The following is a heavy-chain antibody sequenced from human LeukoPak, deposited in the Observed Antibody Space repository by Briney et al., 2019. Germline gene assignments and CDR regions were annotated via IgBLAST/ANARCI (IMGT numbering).Heavy chain of an antibody. CDR3: AREAVAGTSYNWFDP. J-gene: IGHJ5*02. CDR2: VNQGGTEK. Sequence: SGGSLRLSCAASGFIFSSQWMGWVRQAPGKGLEWVANVNQGGTEKFYVASVKGRFSISRDNAENSLYLQMNSLRAEDTAVYYCAREAVAGTSYNWFDPWGQGTLVTVSS. D-gene: IGHD6-19*01. CDR1: GFIFSSQW. V-gene: IGHV3-7*01.